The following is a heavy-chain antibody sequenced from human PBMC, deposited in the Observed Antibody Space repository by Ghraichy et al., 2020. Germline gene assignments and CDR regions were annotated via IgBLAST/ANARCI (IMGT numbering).Heavy chain of an antibody. D-gene: IGHD5-12*01. V-gene: IGHV1-24*01. Sequence: ASVKVSCKVSGYTLTELSMHWVRQAPGKGLEWMGGFNPEDGETIYAQKFQGRVTMTEDTSTDTAYMELSSLRSEDTAVYYCATGENSRYDAPFDYWGQGTLVTVSS. J-gene: IGHJ4*02. CDR3: ATGENSRYDAPFDY. CDR1: GYTLTELS. CDR2: FNPEDGET.